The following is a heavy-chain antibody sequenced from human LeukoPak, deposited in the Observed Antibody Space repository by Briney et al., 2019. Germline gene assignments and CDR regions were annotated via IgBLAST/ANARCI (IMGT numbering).Heavy chain of an antibody. D-gene: IGHD5-18*01. CDR1: GFTFSSYS. V-gene: IGHV3-21*01. CDR3: ARDLAYSRLDY. J-gene: IGHJ4*02. CDR2: ISSSSSYI. Sequence: GGSLRLSCAASGFTFSSYSMNWVRQAPGKGLEWVSSISSSSSYIYYADSVKGRFTISRDNAENSLYLQMNSLRVEDTAFYYCARDLAYSRLDYWGQGMLVTVSS.